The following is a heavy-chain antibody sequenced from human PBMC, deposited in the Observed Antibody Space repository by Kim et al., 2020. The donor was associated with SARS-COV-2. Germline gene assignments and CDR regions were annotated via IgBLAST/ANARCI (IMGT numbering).Heavy chain of an antibody. Sequence: SETLSLTCTVSGGSISSSSYYWGWIRQPPGKGLEWIGSIYYSGSTYYNPSLKSRVTISVDTSKNQFSLKLSSVTAADTAVYYCARDSGEQPTQLNWFDPWGQGTLVTVSS. J-gene: IGHJ5*02. CDR1: GGSISSSSYY. CDR2: IYYSGST. CDR3: ARDSGEQPTQLNWFDP. V-gene: IGHV4-39*07. D-gene: IGHD1-26*01.